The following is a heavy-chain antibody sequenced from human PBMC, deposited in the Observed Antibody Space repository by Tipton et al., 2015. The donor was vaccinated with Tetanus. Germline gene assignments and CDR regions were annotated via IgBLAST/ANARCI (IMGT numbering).Heavy chain of an antibody. D-gene: IGHD3-10*01. CDR2: IYYSGST. J-gene: IGHJ4*02. CDR3: ARLGDYGSGMAYFDY. CDR1: GGSISSSSYY. Sequence: GLVKPSETLSLTCTVSGGSISSSSYYWGWIRQPPGKGLEWIGSIYYSGSTYYNPSLKSRVTISVDTSKNQFSLKLSSVTAADTAVYYCARLGDYGSGMAYFDYWGQGTLVTVSS. V-gene: IGHV4-39*01.